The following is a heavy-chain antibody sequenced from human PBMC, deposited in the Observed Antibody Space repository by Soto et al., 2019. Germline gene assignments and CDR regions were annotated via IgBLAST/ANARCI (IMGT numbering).Heavy chain of an antibody. Sequence: QVQLQESGPGLVKPSQTLSLTFTVSGASMSSGGYYWTWIRQSPGKGLEWIGYIYYSGSTYYNPSLESRVAISLDTSRSQFSLTLHSLTAADTAIYYCARDRHNNCFDPWGQGTLVTVSS. J-gene: IGHJ5*02. V-gene: IGHV4-31*03. CDR1: GASMSSGGYY. CDR2: IYYSGST. CDR3: ARDRHNNCFDP.